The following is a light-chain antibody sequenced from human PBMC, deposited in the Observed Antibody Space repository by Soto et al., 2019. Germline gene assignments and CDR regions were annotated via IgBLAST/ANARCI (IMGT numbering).Light chain of an antibody. CDR3: HQYSRAPMT. CDR1: QSVASTY. J-gene: IGKJ1*01. V-gene: IGKV3-20*01. Sequence: EIVLTQSPGTLSVSPGERATFSCRTSQSVASTYIAWYQQRPGQAPRLLLYGASTRATDIPDRFSGSGSGTDFSLSISRLEPEDFAVYYCHQYSRAPMTFGQGTKVDIK. CDR2: GAS.